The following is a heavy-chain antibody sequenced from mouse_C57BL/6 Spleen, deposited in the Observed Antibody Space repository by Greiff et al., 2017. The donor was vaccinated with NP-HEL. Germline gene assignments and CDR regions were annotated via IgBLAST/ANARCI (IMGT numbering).Heavy chain of an antibody. CDR1: GYTFTSYW. J-gene: IGHJ4*01. CDR3: AREGLSNYEDAMDY. Sequence: QVQLQQSGAELVKPGASVKLSCKASGYTFTSYWMHWVKQRPGQGLEWIGMIHPNSGSTNYNEKFKSKATLTVDKSSSTAYMQLSSLTSEDSAVYYCAREGLSNYEDAMDYWGQGTSVTVSS. V-gene: IGHV1-64*01. CDR2: IHPNSGST. D-gene: IGHD2-5*01.